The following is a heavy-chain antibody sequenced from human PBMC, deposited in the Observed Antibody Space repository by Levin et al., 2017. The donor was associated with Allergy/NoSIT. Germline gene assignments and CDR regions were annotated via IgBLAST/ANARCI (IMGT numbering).Heavy chain of an antibody. CDR1: GYTFSSYD. D-gene: IGHD3-16*01. Sequence: GESLKISCKVSGYTFSSYDISWVRQAPGQGLEWMGWISSDNGNTKYPKKLEGRVTMTTDTSTSTAYLELRSLRSEDTAVYYCARDTSLELDVWGQGTVVTVSS. CDR3: ARDTSLELDV. CDR2: ISSDNGNT. J-gene: IGHJ4*02. V-gene: IGHV1-18*01.